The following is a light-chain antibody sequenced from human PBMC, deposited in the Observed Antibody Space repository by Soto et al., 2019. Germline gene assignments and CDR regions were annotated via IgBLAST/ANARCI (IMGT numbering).Light chain of an antibody. Sequence: DIQMTQSPSTLSASVVDRVTITCLASQTIDSWLAWYQQRPGKPPNLLIYKASTLASGVPSRFSGSGSGTEFTLTINSLQPDDFATYYCQQYHIYSGTFGQGTKVDI. J-gene: IGKJ1*01. CDR1: QTIDSW. CDR2: KAS. CDR3: QQYHIYSGT. V-gene: IGKV1-5*03.